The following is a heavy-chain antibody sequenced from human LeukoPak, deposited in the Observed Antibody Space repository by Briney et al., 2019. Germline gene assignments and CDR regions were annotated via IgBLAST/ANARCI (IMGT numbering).Heavy chain of an antibody. CDR1: GFIFSIHW. CDR3: VGGGGWLPDF. Sequence: GGSLRLSCAASGFIFSIHWMNWVRQAPGKGLEWVAIIKGDGTETLYADSVKGRFTISRDNTKSSLYLQINSLRAEDTAVYYCVGGGGWLPDFWGQGVLVTVSS. J-gene: IGHJ4*02. V-gene: IGHV3-7*01. D-gene: IGHD6-19*01. CDR2: IKGDGTET.